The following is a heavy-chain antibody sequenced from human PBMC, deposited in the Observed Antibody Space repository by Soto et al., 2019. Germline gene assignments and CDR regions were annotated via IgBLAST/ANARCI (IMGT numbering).Heavy chain of an antibody. D-gene: IGHD6-19*01. CDR1: GYTFTSYG. J-gene: IGHJ4*02. Sequence: ASVKVSCKASGYTFTSYGISWVRQAPGQGLEWMGWISAYNGNTNYAQKLQGRVTMTTDTSTSTAYMELRSLRSDDTAVYYCARTRSITVAGIFNYWGQGTLVTVSS. V-gene: IGHV1-18*04. CDR2: ISAYNGNT. CDR3: ARTRSITVAGIFNY.